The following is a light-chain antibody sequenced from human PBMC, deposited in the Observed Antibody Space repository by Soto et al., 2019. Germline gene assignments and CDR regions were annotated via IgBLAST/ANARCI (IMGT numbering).Light chain of an antibody. CDR1: SSDVGGYNY. J-gene: IGLJ2*01. CDR3: SSYTSSSRRX. Sequence: QSVLTQPASVSGSPGQSITISCTGTSSDVGGYNYVSWYQQHPGKAPKLMIYEVSNRPSGVSNRFSGSKSGNTASLTISGLQAEDEADYYCSSYTSSSRRXFGGGTXLTVL. V-gene: IGLV2-14*01. CDR2: EVS.